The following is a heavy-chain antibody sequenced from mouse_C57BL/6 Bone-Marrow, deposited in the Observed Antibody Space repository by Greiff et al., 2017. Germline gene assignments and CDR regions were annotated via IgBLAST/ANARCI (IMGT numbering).Heavy chain of an antibody. D-gene: IGHD1-1*01. Sequence: QVQLKQSGAELARPGASVKLSCKASGYTFTSYGISWVKQRTGQGLEWIGEIYPRSGNTYYNEKFKGKATLTADNSSITAYMELRSLTSEDSAVYFCAYYRGYYAMDYWGQGTSVTVSS. CDR1: GYTFTSYG. CDR3: AYYRGYYAMDY. J-gene: IGHJ4*01. V-gene: IGHV1-81*01. CDR2: IYPRSGNT.